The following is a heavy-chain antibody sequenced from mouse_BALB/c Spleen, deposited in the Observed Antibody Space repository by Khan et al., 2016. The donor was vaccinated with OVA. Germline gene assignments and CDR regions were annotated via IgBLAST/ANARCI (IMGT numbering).Heavy chain of an antibody. Sequence: EVKLLESGPGLVKPSQSLSLTCTVTDYSITSNYAWNWIRQFPGNKLEWMGYISYSGSTSYNPSLKSRISITRDTSKNQFFLQLSSVTTEDTATXYCARGNYYGYAMDYWGQGTSVTVSS. D-gene: IGHD1-1*01. CDR2: ISYSGST. CDR3: ARGNYYGYAMDY. V-gene: IGHV3-2*02. CDR1: DYSITSNYA. J-gene: IGHJ4*01.